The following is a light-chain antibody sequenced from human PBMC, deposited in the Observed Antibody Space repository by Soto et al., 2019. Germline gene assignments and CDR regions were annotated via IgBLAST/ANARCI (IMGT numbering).Light chain of an antibody. J-gene: IGKJ2*01. Sequence: EIVLTQSPATLSLSPGERATLSCRASQSVSSYLAWYQQKPGQAPRLLIYDASNRATGIQARFSGSGSVTDFTLTISSLEPEDFAVYYCQQRSNWPPLYTFGQGTKLEIK. V-gene: IGKV3-11*01. CDR2: DAS. CDR1: QSVSSY. CDR3: QQRSNWPPLYT.